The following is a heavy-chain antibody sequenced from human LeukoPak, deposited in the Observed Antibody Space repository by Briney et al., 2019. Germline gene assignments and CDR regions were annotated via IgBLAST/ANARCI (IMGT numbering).Heavy chain of an antibody. CDR2: IIPILGIA. CDR1: GGTFSSYA. Sequence: ASVKVSCKASGGTFSSYAISWVRQALGQGLEWMGRIIPILGIANYAQKFQGRVTITADKSTGTAYMELSSLRSEDTAVYYCARDSLRSTYYGENYWGQGTLVTVSS. J-gene: IGHJ4*02. D-gene: IGHD4-17*01. V-gene: IGHV1-69*04. CDR3: ARDSLRSTYYGENY.